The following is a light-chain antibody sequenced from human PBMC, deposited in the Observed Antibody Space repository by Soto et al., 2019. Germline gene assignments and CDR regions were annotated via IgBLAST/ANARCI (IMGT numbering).Light chain of an antibody. Sequence: QSVLTQPTSASGTPGQRVTISCSGGGFNIGTNNVNWYQQLPGTAPKLLIYSNNQRPSGVPDRFSGSKSGTSASLAISGLQSEDEAVYFCAAWDECPTTYVFGIGTKVTVL. CDR3: AAWDECPTTYV. CDR2: SNN. J-gene: IGLJ1*01. CDR1: GFNIGTNN. V-gene: IGLV1-44*01.